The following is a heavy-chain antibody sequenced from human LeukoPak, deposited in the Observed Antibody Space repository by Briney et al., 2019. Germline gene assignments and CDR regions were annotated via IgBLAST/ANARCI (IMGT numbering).Heavy chain of an antibody. D-gene: IGHD1-1*01. Sequence: GSLRLSCAASGFTFSSYGMSWIRQPPGKGLEWVGEINHSGSTNYNPSLKSRVTISVDTSKNQFSLKLSSVTAADTAVYYCARGRQPPYYYYYYYMDVWGKGTTVTVSS. J-gene: IGHJ6*03. CDR2: INHSGST. CDR1: GFTFSSYG. V-gene: IGHV4-34*01. CDR3: ARGRQPPYYYYYYYMDV.